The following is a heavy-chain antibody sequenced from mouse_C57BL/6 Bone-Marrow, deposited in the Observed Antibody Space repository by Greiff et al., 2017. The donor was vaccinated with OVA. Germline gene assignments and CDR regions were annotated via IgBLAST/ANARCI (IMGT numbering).Heavy chain of an antibody. V-gene: IGHV7-1*01. D-gene: IGHD1-1*01. CDR1: GFTFSDFY. CDR2: SSTKANDYTS. CDR3: ARDAGYYGPMDY. Sequence: DVKLVESGGGLVQSGRSLRLSCATSGFTFSDFYMEWVRQAPGKGLEWIAASSTKANDYTSEYSASVKGRFIVSRDTSQSILYLQMNALRAEDTAIYYCARDAGYYGPMDYWGQGTSVTVSS. J-gene: IGHJ4*01.